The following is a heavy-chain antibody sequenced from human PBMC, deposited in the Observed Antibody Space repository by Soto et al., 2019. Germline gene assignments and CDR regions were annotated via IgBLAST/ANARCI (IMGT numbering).Heavy chain of an antibody. D-gene: IGHD6-19*01. CDR1: GFTFSSNA. CDR3: ARDGAWLGLSDYYYGMDV. CDR2: ISYDGSNK. J-gene: IGHJ6*02. V-gene: IGHV3-30-3*01. Sequence: QVQLVESGGGVVQPGRSLRLSCAASGFTFSSNAMHWVRQAPGKGLEWVAVISYDGSNKYYADSVKGRFTISRDNSKNTLYLQMNSLRAEDTAVYYCARDGAWLGLSDYYYGMDVWGQGTTVTVSS.